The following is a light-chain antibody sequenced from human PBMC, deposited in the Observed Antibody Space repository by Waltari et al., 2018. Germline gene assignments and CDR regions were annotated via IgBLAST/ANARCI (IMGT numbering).Light chain of an antibody. CDR1: SGDVGSYNA. J-gene: IGLJ2*01. CDR2: DVS. CDR3: CSFAGTFVF. Sequence: QSALTQPRSVSGSPGQSVTISCTGTSGDVGSYNAVPWYQQHPGKAPKLIIYDVSQRPSGVPDRFSGSKSGSTTSLTISGLQSEDEADYFCCSFAGTFVFFGGGTNLAVL. V-gene: IGLV2-11*01.